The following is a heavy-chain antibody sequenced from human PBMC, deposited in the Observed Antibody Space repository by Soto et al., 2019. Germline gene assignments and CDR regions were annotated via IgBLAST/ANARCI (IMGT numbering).Heavy chain of an antibody. CDR1: GESFSNYY. D-gene: IGHD3-16*01. Sequence: QVQLQQWGAGLLKPSETLSLTCAVYGESFSNYYWSWIRQPPGKGLEWIGEIDYRGSTNYNPSLKSRLTISLDTSRKQVSLRLTSVTAADAAVFYCVRRGGGVYPFYFDYWGQGGLVTVSS. CDR2: IDYRGST. J-gene: IGHJ4*02. V-gene: IGHV4-34*01. CDR3: VRRGGGVYPFYFDY.